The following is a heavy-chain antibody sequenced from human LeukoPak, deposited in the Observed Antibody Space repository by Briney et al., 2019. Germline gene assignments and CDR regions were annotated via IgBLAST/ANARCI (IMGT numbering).Heavy chain of an antibody. CDR2: ISHDGEKT. CDR3: ARIGHGWTYGGGLDP. Sequence: GTSLRLSCAASGVPFSLYSMHWVRQAPGKGLECVAIISHDGEKTFYSESVRGRFTISRDNWKNTMSLQMDSLRPGDTAMYHCARIGHGWTYGGGLDPWGQGTLVIV. D-gene: IGHD4-23*01. CDR1: GVPFSLYS. V-gene: IGHV3-30*04. J-gene: IGHJ5*02.